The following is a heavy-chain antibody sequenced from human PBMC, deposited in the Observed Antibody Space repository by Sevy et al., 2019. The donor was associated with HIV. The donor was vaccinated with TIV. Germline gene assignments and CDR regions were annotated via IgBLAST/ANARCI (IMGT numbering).Heavy chain of an antibody. CDR1: GFTFDDYA. Sequence: GGSLRLSCTASGFTFDDYAMSWFRQALGKGLEWVAFITRNSYEAYGGTREYAASVKGRFTIPRDDSKSIAYLQMNSLKTEDTAMYYCSRALATAVTPEYYFDYWGQGTLVTVSS. J-gene: IGHJ4*02. V-gene: IGHV3-49*03. CDR3: SRALATAVTPEYYFDY. CDR2: ITRNSYEAYGGTR. D-gene: IGHD2-15*01.